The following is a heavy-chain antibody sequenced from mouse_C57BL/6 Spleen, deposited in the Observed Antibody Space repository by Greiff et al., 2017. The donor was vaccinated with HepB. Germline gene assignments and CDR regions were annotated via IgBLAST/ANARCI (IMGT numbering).Heavy chain of an antibody. D-gene: IGHD2-3*01. J-gene: IGHJ4*01. CDR2: IRNKANGYTT. CDR1: GFTFTDYY. CDR3: ARYLGGYYSYYAMDY. V-gene: IGHV7-3*01. Sequence: EVKLMESGGGLVQPGGSLSLSCAASGFTFTDYYMSWVRQPPGKALEWLGFIRNKANGYTTEYSASVKGRFTISRDNSQSILYLQMNALRAEDSATYYCARYLGGYYSYYAMDYWGQGTSVTVSS.